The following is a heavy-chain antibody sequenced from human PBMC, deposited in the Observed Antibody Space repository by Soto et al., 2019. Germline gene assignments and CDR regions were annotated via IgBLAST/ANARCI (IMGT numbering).Heavy chain of an antibody. J-gene: IGHJ5*02. Sequence: GGSLTISRAASGFSFTSYSPKRGPQAPGKGLEGGSASSGSGGSKYYADSVKGRFTISRDNSKNTLYLQMNSLRAEDTAVYYCAKDSMITFGGVIGETTNWFDPWGQGTLVTVSS. CDR1: GFSFTSYS. V-gene: IGHV3-23*01. CDR2: SSGSGGSK. CDR3: AKDSMITFGGVIGETTNWFDP. D-gene: IGHD3-16*02.